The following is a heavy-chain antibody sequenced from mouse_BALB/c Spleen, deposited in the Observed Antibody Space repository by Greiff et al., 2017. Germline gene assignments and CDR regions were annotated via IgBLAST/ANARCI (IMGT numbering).Heavy chain of an antibody. J-gene: IGHJ3*01. CDR1: GFTFSSYA. D-gene: IGHD1-1*01. CDR3: AREGYGSSLFAY. Sequence: EVKLEESGGGLVKPGGSLKLSCAASGFTFSSYAMSWVRQTPEKRLEWVASISSGGSTYYPDSVKGRFTISRDNARNILYLQMSSLRSEDTAMYYCAREGYGSSLFAYWGQGTLVTVSA. CDR2: ISSGGST. V-gene: IGHV5-6-5*01.